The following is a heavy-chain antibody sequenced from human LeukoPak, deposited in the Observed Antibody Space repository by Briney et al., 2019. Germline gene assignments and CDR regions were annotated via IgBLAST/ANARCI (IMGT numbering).Heavy chain of an antibody. CDR2: IIGGAGGT. J-gene: IGHJ4*02. V-gene: IGHV3-23*01. Sequence: GGSLRLSCAASGFSFSSHGMCWGRQAPGKGLEWVSGIIGGAGGTYYADSVKGRFTISRDNAKNTLYLQMNSLRAEDTAVYYCAHGSMYQLDYWGQGTLVTVSS. CDR1: GFSFSSHG. D-gene: IGHD2-2*01. CDR3: AHGSMYQLDY.